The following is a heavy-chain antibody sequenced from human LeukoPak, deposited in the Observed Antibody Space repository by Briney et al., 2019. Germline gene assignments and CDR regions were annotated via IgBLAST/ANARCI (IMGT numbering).Heavy chain of an antibody. CDR3: ARDGDLVY. J-gene: IGHJ4*02. V-gene: IGHV4-59*12. Sequence: SETLSLTCTVSGGSISSNYYWNWIRQPPGKGLEWIGYIHYTGGTNYNPSLRSRVTISLDASTNHFSLRLTSVTAADTAVYYCARDGDLVYWGQGTLVTVSS. D-gene: IGHD4-17*01. CDR1: GGSISSNYY. CDR2: IHYTGGT.